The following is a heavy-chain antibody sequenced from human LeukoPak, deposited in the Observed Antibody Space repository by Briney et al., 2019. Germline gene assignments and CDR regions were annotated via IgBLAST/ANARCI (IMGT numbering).Heavy chain of an antibody. V-gene: IGHV4-59*01. CDR3: ARSDTALIQGYYFDY. Sequence: PSETLSLTCTVSGGSISSYYXSWIRQPXXXXXEWXXYIYYSGSTNYNPSLKSRVTISVDTSKNQFSLKLSSVTAADTAVYYCARSDTALIQGYYFDYWGQGTLVTVSS. J-gene: IGHJ4*02. D-gene: IGHD5-18*01. CDR2: IYYSGST. CDR1: GGSISSYY.